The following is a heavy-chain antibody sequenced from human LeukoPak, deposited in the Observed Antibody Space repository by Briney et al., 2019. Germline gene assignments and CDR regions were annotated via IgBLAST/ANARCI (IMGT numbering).Heavy chain of an antibody. Sequence: SETLCLTCTISGGSISSGGYYWSWIRQHPGKGLEWIGYIYYSGSTYYNPSLKSRVTISVDTSKNQFSLKLSSVTAADAAVYYCASWRVLQNSGWFDPWGQGTLVTVSS. CDR1: GGSISSGGYY. CDR2: IYYSGST. V-gene: IGHV4-31*03. CDR3: ASWRVLQNSGWFDP. J-gene: IGHJ5*02. D-gene: IGHD1-26*01.